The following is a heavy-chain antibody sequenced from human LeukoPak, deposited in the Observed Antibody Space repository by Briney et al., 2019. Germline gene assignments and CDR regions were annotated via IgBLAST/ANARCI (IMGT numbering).Heavy chain of an antibody. Sequence: SETLSLTCTVSGGSISSGGYYWSWIRQPPGKGLEWIGYIYHSGSTYYNPSLKSRVTISVDTSKNQFSLKLSSVTAADTAVYYCARGGITMVRGVMGYDYWGQGTLVTVSS. CDR3: ARGGITMVRGVMGYDY. V-gene: IGHV4-30-2*01. CDR1: GGSISSGGYY. D-gene: IGHD3-10*01. J-gene: IGHJ4*02. CDR2: IYHSGST.